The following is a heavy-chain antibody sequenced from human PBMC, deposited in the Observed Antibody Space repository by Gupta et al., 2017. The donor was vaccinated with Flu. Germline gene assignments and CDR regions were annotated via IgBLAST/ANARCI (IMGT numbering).Heavy chain of an antibody. CDR2: INPHSGSR. V-gene: IGHV1-2*06. CDR3: AREKFCHTTSCYRYFDP. D-gene: IGHD2-2*02. J-gene: IGHJ5*02. CDR1: VYTFTDCY. Sequence: VQLVQSGAEVKKPGPSVKVSCKASVYTFTDCYIHCVPQAPGQGLEWMGRINPHSGSRNYQQKFQGRVTITEDSSLSTAYMELSRLRSDDTAVYYCAREKFCHTTSCYRYFDPWGQGTLVTVSS.